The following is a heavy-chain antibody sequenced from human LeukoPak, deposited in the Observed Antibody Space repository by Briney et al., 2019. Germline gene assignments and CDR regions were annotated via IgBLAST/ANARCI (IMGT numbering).Heavy chain of an antibody. D-gene: IGHD2-15*01. Sequence: GGSLRLSCAASGFTVSSSYMSWVRQAPGKGLEWVSVIHSGGNTYYADSVKGRYTISRDNSKNTMYLQMNSLRAEDTAVYYCTRDLNSGGSCWGQGTLVIVSS. CDR2: IHSGGNT. CDR3: TRDLNSGGSC. V-gene: IGHV3-53*01. CDR1: GFTVSSSY. J-gene: IGHJ4*02.